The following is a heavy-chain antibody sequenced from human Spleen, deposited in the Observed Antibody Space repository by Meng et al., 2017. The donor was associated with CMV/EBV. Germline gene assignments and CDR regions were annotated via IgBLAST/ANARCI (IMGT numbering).Heavy chain of an antibody. Sequence: SETLSLTCTVSGGSISSGDYYWSWIRHHPGKGLEWIGYISYSGNTYYNPSLKSRVIISGDTSKNQFSLNLSFVTAADTAVYHCAREKVAAGYSWFDPWGQGTLVTVSS. CDR1: GGSISSGDYY. V-gene: IGHV4-31*03. CDR3: AREKVAAGYSWFDP. J-gene: IGHJ5*02. D-gene: IGHD6-13*01. CDR2: ISYSGNT.